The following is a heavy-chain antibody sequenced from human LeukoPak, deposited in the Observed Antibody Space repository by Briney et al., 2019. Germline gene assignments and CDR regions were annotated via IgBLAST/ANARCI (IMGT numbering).Heavy chain of an antibody. CDR2: IYWDDDK. Sequence: SGPTLVKPTQTLTLTCTFSGFSLSTSGVGVGWVRQPPGKALEWLALIYWDDDKRYNSSLKSRLTITKDTSKNQVVLTMTTVDPVATATYYFVHRGIYSPFDYWGQGALVTVPS. V-gene: IGHV2-5*02. CDR1: GFSLSTSGVG. D-gene: IGHD5-18*01. CDR3: VHRGIYSPFDY. J-gene: IGHJ4*02.